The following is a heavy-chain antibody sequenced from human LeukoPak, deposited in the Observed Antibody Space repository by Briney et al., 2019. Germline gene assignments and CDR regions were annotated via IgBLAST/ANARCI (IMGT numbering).Heavy chain of an antibody. CDR3: VSSGGYVQAASDI. CDR2: INPNSGGT. V-gene: IGHV1-2*02. Sequence: ASVKVSCKASGYTFTSYGISWVRQAPGQGLEWVGWINPNSGGTNYAQKFQGRGTMTRDTSISTAYMELSRLRSDDTAVYYCVSSGGYVQAASDIWGQGTMVTVSS. J-gene: IGHJ3*02. D-gene: IGHD1-26*01. CDR1: GYTFTSYG.